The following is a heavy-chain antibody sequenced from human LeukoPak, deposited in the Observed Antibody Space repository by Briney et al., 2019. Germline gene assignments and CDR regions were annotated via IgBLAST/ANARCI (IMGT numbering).Heavy chain of an antibody. CDR3: ARGYYYGSGSSYYYYYYGMDV. D-gene: IGHD3-10*01. Sequence: SETLSLTCTVSGGSISSYYWSWIRQPPGKGLEWIGYIYYSGSTNYNPSLKSRVAISVDTSKNQFSLKLSSVTAADTAVYYCARGYYYGSGSSYYYYYYGMDVWGQGTTVTVSS. V-gene: IGHV4-59*12. CDR1: GGSISSYY. CDR2: IYYSGST. J-gene: IGHJ6*02.